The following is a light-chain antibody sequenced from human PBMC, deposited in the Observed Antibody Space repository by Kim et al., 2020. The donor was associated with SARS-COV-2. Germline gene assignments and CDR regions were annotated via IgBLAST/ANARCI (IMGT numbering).Light chain of an antibody. CDR3: GTWDSSLSAGV. V-gene: IGLV1-51*01. CDR1: STNIGKNY. J-gene: IGLJ3*02. Sequence: GXKVTYSSAGRSTNIGKNYVSWYQQLPGTAPKLLIYDNNKRPSGIPDRFSGSKSGTSATLGITGLQTGDEADYYCGTWDSSLSAGVFGGGTQLTVL. CDR2: DNN.